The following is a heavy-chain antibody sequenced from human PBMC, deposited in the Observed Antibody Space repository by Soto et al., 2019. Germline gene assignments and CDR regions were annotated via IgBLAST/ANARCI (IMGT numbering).Heavy chain of an antibody. Sequence: GGSLRLSCAASGFTFRSFTMNWVRQAPGKGLEWVSTISSNSAYIYYTDALRGRFTISRDNAKNSLHLQMNSLRAEDTAVYYCAKDTATVPGPFDYWGQGTLVTVSS. CDR1: GFTFRSFT. D-gene: IGHD5-18*01. CDR3: AKDTATVPGPFDY. J-gene: IGHJ4*02. CDR2: ISSNSAYI. V-gene: IGHV3-21*01.